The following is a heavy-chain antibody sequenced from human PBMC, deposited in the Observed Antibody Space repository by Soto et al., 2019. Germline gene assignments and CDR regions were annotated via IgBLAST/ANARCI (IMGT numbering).Heavy chain of an antibody. V-gene: IGHV4-34*01. CDR2: INDRGSI. Sequence: QVQLQQWGAGPLRPLETLSLTCGVSGGSFSGYYWAWIRQSPGKGLEWFGEINDRGSINYNPSLKSRVSISVDTSKNHYSLTLRSVTAADTAVYYCARESHDILTGPPWVWYFDLWGRGTLVTVSS. D-gene: IGHD3-9*01. J-gene: IGHJ2*01. CDR3: ARESHDILTGPPWVWYFDL. CDR1: GGSFSGYY.